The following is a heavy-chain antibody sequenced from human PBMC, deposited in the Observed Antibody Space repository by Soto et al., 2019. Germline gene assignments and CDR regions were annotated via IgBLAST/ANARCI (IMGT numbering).Heavy chain of an antibody. Sequence: SETLSLTCTVSGGSISSSSYYWGWIRQPPGKGLEWIGNIYYSGSTYYNPSLKSRVTISVDTPKNQFSLKLSSVTAADTAVYYCAREIVGARNAFDIWGQGTMVTVSS. J-gene: IGHJ3*02. CDR3: AREIVGARNAFDI. CDR1: GGSISSSSYY. D-gene: IGHD1-26*01. CDR2: IYYSGST. V-gene: IGHV4-39*02.